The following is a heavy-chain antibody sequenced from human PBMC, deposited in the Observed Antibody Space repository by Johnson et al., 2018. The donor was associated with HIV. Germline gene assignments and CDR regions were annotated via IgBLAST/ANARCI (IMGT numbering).Heavy chain of an antibody. V-gene: IGHV3-7*05. D-gene: IGHD1-1*01. Sequence: EVQLVESGGGLVQPGGSLRLSCGGSGLIFRTYWMSWVRQAPGKGLEWVANIKEDGSEKYYVDSVKGRFTISRDNGKNSLSLQMNSLRVEDTAVYYCARRSGYAFDIWGQGTMVTVSS. J-gene: IGHJ3*02. CDR2: IKEDGSEK. CDR3: ARRSGYAFDI. CDR1: GLIFRTYW.